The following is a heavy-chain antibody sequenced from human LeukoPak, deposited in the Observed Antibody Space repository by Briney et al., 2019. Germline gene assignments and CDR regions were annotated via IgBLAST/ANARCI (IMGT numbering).Heavy chain of an antibody. CDR1: GFTFSSYW. CDR3: ARDHQGFDY. CDR2: TNMDGSET. J-gene: IGHJ4*02. Sequence: GGSLRLSCVVSGFTFSSYWMSWVRQTPGKGLEWVANTNMDGSETYYVESLKGRFTISRDNAKNSLYLQMNSLTAEDTAVYYCARDHQGFDYWGQGTLVTVSS. V-gene: IGHV3-7*01.